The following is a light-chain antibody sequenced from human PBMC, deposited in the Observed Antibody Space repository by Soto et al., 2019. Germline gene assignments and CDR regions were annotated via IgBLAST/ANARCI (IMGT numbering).Light chain of an antibody. CDR2: ATS. CDR3: QQSYSIPWT. V-gene: IGKV1-39*01. Sequence: DIQMSQSPSSLSASVGERVTITCRASQTISSYLNWYQQKPGKAPKLLIYATSTLQSGVPSRFSGSGSGTDFTLTISSPQPEDFATYHCQQSYSIPWTFGQGTKVEVK. J-gene: IGKJ1*01. CDR1: QTISSY.